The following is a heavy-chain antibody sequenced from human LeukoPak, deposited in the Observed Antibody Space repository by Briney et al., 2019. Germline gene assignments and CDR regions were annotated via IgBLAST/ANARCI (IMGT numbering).Heavy chain of an antibody. J-gene: IGHJ4*02. CDR1: GFTYSSYA. CDR3: ARVIPTSLGFDY. CDR2: ISYDGSNK. D-gene: IGHD3-3*01. Sequence: GGSLRLSCAASGFTYSSYAMHWVRQAPGRGLEWVAVISYDGSNKYYADSVKGRFTISRDNSKNTLYLQMNSLRAEDTAVYYCARVIPTSLGFDYWGQGTLVTVSS. V-gene: IGHV3-30*04.